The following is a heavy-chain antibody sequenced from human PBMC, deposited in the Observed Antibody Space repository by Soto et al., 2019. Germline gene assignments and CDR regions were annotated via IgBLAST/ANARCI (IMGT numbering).Heavy chain of an antibody. D-gene: IGHD3-10*01. CDR1: GGSISTYI. V-gene: IGHV4-59*01. CDR2: IDSSGNT. Sequence: QVQLLESGPGLVKPSETLSLTCTVSGGSISTYIWSWVRQPPGKGLEWIAYIDSSGNTNYNPSLNRRLALSVDTSKNQFSLKLHSVTAADTAIYYCARGGGSYGSGSLLLWGQGTLVTVSS. J-gene: IGHJ4*02. CDR3: ARGGGSYGSGSLLL.